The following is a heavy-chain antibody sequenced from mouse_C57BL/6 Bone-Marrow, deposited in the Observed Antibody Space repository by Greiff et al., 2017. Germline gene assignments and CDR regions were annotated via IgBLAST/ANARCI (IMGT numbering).Heavy chain of an antibody. D-gene: IGHD1-1*01. J-gene: IGHJ1*03. Sequence: QVQLQQPGAELVRPGTSVKLSCKASGYTFTSYWMHWVKQRPGQGLEWIGVIDPSDSYTNYNQKFKGKATLTVDTSSSTAYMQLSSLTSEDSAVYYCARSPYGSSHWHFDVWGTGTTVTVSS. CDR1: GYTFTSYW. V-gene: IGHV1-59*01. CDR2: IDPSDSYT. CDR3: ARSPYGSSHWHFDV.